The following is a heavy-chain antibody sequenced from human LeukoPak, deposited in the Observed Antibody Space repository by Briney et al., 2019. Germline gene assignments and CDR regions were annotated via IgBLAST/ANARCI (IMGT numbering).Heavy chain of an antibody. Sequence: SETLSLTCTVSGGSISSSSYYWGWIRQPPGKGLEWIGSIYYSGSTYYNPSLKSRVTISVDTSKNQFSLKLSSVTAADTAVYYCARIYCGCYCYPYFYYYYMDVLGKGTTVTGSS. V-gene: IGHV4-39*07. CDR3: ARIYCGCYCYPYFYYYYMDV. CDR2: IYYSGST. D-gene: IGHD2-21*02. CDR1: GGSISSSSYY. J-gene: IGHJ6*03.